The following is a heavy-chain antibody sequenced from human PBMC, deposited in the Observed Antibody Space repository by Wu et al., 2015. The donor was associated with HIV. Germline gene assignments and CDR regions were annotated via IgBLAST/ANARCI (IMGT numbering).Heavy chain of an antibody. CDR2: INPNSGGT. J-gene: IGHJ5*02. D-gene: IGHD3-10*01. CDR1: GYTFTTYG. CDR3: ASVWSENGSGSYYSRWFDP. V-gene: IGHV1-2*02. Sequence: QVQLVQSGAEVKKPGASVKVSCKASGYTFTTYGITWVRQAPGQGLEWMGWINPNSGGTNYAQKFQGRVTMTRDTSISTAYMELSRLRSDDTAVYYCASVWSENGSGSYYSRWFDPVGPGNPGHRLL.